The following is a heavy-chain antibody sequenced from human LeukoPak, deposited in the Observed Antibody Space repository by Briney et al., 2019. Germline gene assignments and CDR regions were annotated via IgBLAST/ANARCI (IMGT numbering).Heavy chain of an antibody. CDR1: GYTFTSYD. J-gene: IGHJ4*02. CDR3: ARAAGDLDY. Sequence: ASVKVSCKASGYTFTSYDINWVRQATGQGLEWVGWMNPNSGNTGAAQKFQGRVSMTRDTSISTAYMELSSLRSEDTAIYYCARAAGDLDYWGQGTLVTVSS. CDR2: MNPNSGNT. V-gene: IGHV1-8*01.